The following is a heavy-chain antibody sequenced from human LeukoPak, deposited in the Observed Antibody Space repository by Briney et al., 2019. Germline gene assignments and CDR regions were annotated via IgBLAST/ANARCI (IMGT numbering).Heavy chain of an antibody. CDR3: ARDDNYLEWLLFVY. D-gene: IGHD3-3*01. CDR2: IQHSGST. Sequence: GSLRLSCAASGFMFSRYDMHWVRQAPGKGLEWIGSIQHSGSTYYNPSLKSRVTISVDTSKNQFSLKLSSVTAADTAVYYCARDDNYLEWLLFVYWGQGTLVTVSS. CDR1: GFMFSRYD. J-gene: IGHJ4*02. V-gene: IGHV4-38-2*02.